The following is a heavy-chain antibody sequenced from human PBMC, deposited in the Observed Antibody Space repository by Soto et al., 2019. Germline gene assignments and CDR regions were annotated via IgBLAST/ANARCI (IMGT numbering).Heavy chain of an antibody. CDR1: GYSFTNND. D-gene: IGHD3-16*01. CDR3: ARMATFGSLNWFDP. Sequence: ASVKVSCKASGYSFTNNDVSWVRQATGQGLEWMGWMNPGSGDTGYAQKFQGRVTMTRDSSIATAYMELSSLRSDDTAIYYCARMATFGSLNWFDPWGQGTLLTVS. CDR2: MNPGSGDT. J-gene: IGHJ5*02. V-gene: IGHV1-8*01.